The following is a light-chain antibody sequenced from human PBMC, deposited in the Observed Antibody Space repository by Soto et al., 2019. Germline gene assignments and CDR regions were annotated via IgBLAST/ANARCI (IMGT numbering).Light chain of an antibody. V-gene: IGLV2-14*01. CDR1: SSDVGGYNY. J-gene: IGLJ1*01. CDR2: DVS. CDR3: ISYTSSSTYV. Sequence: QSVLTQPASVSGSPGQSITISCTGTSSDVGGYNYVSWYQQHPGKAPKLMIYDVSNRPSGVSNRFSGSKSGNTASLTISGLQAEVEADYYFISYTSSSTYVFGTGTKVTVL.